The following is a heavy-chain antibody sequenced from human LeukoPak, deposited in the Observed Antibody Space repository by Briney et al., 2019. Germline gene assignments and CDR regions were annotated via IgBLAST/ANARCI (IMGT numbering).Heavy chain of an antibody. D-gene: IGHD3-22*01. J-gene: IGHJ4*02. V-gene: IGHV3-23*01. CDR1: GFTFNSSA. CDR2: ISGSGGST. Sequence: PGGSLRLSCAASGFTFNSSAMSWVRQAPGKGLEWVSAISGSGGSTYYADSVKGRFTISRDNSKNTLYLQMNSLRAEDTAVYYCAKATYYDSSVYYYPLGSPYYFDYWGQGTLVTVPS. CDR3: AKATYYDSSVYYYPLGSPYYFDY.